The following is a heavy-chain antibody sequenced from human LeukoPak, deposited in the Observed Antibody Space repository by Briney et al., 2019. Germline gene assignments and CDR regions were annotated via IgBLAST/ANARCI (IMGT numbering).Heavy chain of an antibody. D-gene: IGHD6-13*01. CDR2: IYTSGST. J-gene: IGHJ5*02. CDR1: GGSISSYY. Sequence: PSETLSLTCTVSGGSISSYYWSWIRQPAGKGLEWIGRIYTSGSTNYNPSLKSRVTISVGKSKNQFSLKLSSVTAADTAVYYCARASIAAADTVWFDPWGQGTLVTVSS. CDR3: ARASIAAADTVWFDP. V-gene: IGHV4-4*07.